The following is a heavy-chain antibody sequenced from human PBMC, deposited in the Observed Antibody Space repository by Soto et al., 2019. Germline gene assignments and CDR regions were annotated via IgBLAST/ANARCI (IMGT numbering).Heavy chain of an antibody. CDR2: INSDGIRT. CDR1: GFTLGSYW. J-gene: IGHJ4*02. Sequence: EVQLVESGGGLVQPGGSLRLSCAASGFTLGSYWMHWVRQVPGKGLMWVSRINSDGIRTNYADSVKGRFTISRDNAKNTLYLQMNSLRAEDTAVYYCARDLGNYDRYYFDYWGQGTLVTVSS. D-gene: IGHD1-7*01. CDR3: ARDLGNYDRYYFDY. V-gene: IGHV3-74*01.